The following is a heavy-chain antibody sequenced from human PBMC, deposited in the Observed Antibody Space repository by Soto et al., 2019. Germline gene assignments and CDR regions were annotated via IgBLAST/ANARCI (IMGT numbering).Heavy chain of an antibody. CDR2: INHSGST. Sequence: QVQLQQWGAGLLKPSETLSLTCAVYGGSFSGYYWSWIRQPPGKGLAWIGEINHSGSTNYNPSLKRRVTISAETSKNQFSLKLSVVTAADTAVYYRARGIGAGSFYYSCGMDVWGQGTTVTVSS. V-gene: IGHV4-34*01. J-gene: IGHJ6*02. CDR1: GGSFSGYY. D-gene: IGHD5-12*01. CDR3: ARGIGAGSFYYSCGMDV.